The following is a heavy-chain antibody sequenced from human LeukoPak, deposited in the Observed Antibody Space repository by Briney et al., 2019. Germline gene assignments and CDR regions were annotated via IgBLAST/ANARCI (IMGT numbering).Heavy chain of an antibody. V-gene: IGHV3-48*03. CDR3: ARSDVEMATIAAFGI. CDR1: GFTFSSYE. D-gene: IGHD5-24*01. CDR2: ISSSGSTI. Sequence: PGGSLRLSCAASGFTFSSYEMNWVRQAPGKGLEWVSYISSSGSTIYYADSVKGRFTISRDNAKNSLYLQMNSLRAEDTAVYYCARSDVEMATIAAFGIWGQGTMVTVSS. J-gene: IGHJ3*02.